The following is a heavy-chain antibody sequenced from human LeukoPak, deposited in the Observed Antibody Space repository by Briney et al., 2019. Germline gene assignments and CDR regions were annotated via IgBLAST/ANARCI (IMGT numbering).Heavy chain of an antibody. D-gene: IGHD1-26*01. CDR1: GGSISSGSYY. V-gene: IGHV4-61*02. CDR3: AREGSGSHPGYY. Sequence: PSETLSLTCTVSGGSISSGSYYWSWIRQPAGKGLEWIGRIYTSGSTNYNPSLKSRVTISVDTSKNQFSLKLSSVTAADTAVYCCAREGSGSHPGYYWGQGTLVTVSS. CDR2: IYTSGST. J-gene: IGHJ4*02.